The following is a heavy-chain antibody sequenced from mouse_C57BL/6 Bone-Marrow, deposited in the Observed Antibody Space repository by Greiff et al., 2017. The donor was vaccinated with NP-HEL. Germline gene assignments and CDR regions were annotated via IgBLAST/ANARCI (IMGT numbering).Heavy chain of an antibody. V-gene: IGHV5-6*01. CDR2: ISSGGSYT. CDR3: ASPNWAWFAY. D-gene: IGHD4-1*01. CDR1: GFTFSSYG. Sequence: EVQGVESGGDLVKPGGSLKLSCAASGFTFSSYGMSWVRQTPDKRLEWVATISSGGSYTYYPDSVKGRFPISRDNAKNTLYLQMSSLKSEDTAMYYCASPNWAWFAYWGQGTLVTVSA. J-gene: IGHJ3*01.